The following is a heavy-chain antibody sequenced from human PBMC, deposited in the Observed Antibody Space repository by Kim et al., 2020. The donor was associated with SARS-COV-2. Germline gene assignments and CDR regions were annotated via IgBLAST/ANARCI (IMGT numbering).Heavy chain of an antibody. Sequence: SETLSLTCTVSGGSISSSSYYWGWIRQPPGKGLEWIGSIYYSGSTYYNPSLKSRVTISVDTSKNQFSLKLSSVTAADTAVYYCARASGYSSSYPAYWGQGTLVTVSS. V-gene: IGHV4-39*07. CDR2: IYYSGST. CDR3: ARASGYSSSYPAY. J-gene: IGHJ4*02. CDR1: GGSISSSSYY. D-gene: IGHD6-13*01.